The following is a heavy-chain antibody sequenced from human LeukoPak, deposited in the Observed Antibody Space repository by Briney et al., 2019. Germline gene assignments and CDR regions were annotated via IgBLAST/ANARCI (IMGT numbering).Heavy chain of an antibody. Sequence: PSETLSLTCAVSGGSISSGGYSWSWIRQPPGKGLEWIGYIYHSGSTYYNPSLKSRVTISVDTSKNQFSLKLSSVTAADTAVYYCARQLYSSSWRFLRSYYGMDVWGQGTTVTVSS. CDR1: GGSISSGGYS. D-gene: IGHD6-13*01. V-gene: IGHV4-30-2*02. J-gene: IGHJ6*02. CDR3: ARQLYSSSWRFLRSYYGMDV. CDR2: IYHSGST.